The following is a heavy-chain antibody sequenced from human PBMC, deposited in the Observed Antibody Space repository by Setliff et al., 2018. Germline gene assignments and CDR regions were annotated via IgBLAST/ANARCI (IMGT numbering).Heavy chain of an antibody. V-gene: IGHV4-39*01. J-gene: IGHJ4*02. CDR2: IHYSGTT. Sequence: SETLSLTCTVSGASINSGTYYWAWIRQPPGKGLEWIGGIHYSGTTYYNASLKSRVTMSVDTSKNQFSLNLSSVTAADTAVYYCARTGTYRYFDYWGQGALVTVSS. CDR1: GASINSGTYY. D-gene: IGHD1-26*01. CDR3: ARTGTYRYFDY.